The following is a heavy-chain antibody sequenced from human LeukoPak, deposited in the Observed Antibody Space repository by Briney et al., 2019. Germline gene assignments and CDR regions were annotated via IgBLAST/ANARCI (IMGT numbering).Heavy chain of an antibody. D-gene: IGHD3-3*01. V-gene: IGHV3-33*08. J-gene: IGHJ4*02. Sequence: GGSLRLSCAASGFTFSSYGMHWVRQAPGKGLEWVAFIRYDGSNKYYADSVKGRFTISRDNAKNSLYLQMNSLRAEDTAVYYCARTTIFGVVAFDYWGQGTLVTVSS. CDR3: ARTTIFGVVAFDY. CDR2: IRYDGSNK. CDR1: GFTFSSYG.